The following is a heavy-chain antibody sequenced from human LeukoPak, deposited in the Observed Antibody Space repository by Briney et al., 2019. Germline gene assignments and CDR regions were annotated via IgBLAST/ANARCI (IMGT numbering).Heavy chain of an antibody. D-gene: IGHD6-19*01. J-gene: IGHJ3*02. CDR3: ARAGRSSGWYKDDAFDI. Sequence: MTSETLSLTCAVYGESFSNYYWSWIRQPPGKGLEWIGEINHSGSTNYNPSLKSRVTISVDTSKNQFSLKLSSVTAADTAVYYCARAGRSSGWYKDDAFDIWGQGTMVTVSP. V-gene: IGHV4-34*01. CDR1: GESFSNYY. CDR2: INHSGST.